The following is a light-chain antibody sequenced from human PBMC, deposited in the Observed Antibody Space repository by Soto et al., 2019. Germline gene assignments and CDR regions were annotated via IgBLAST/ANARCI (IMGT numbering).Light chain of an antibody. V-gene: IGLV1-44*01. J-gene: IGLJ2*01. CDR2: SDN. CDR3: SAWDDSSDGPV. Sequence: QSVLTQPPSASGTPGQSVTITCSAGNSNLGTNPVTWYLHLPGTAPKLLIYSDNQRTSGVPDPFSASTSGTSASLAISGLQADDEADYFCSAWDDSSDGPVFGGGTKLTVL. CDR1: NSNLGTNP.